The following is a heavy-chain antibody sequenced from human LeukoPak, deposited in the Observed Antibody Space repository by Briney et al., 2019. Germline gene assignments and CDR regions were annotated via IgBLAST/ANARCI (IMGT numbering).Heavy chain of an antibody. CDR3: ARDEYCSSTSCYPLDY. V-gene: IGHV3-20*04. CDR2: INWNGGST. Sequence: GGSLRLSCAASGFTFDDYGMSWVRQAPGKGLEWVSGINWNGGSTGYADSVKGRFTISRDNAKNSLYLQMNSLRAEDTALYYCARDEYCSSTSCYPLDYWGQGTLVTVSS. J-gene: IGHJ4*02. D-gene: IGHD2-2*01. CDR1: GFTFDDYG.